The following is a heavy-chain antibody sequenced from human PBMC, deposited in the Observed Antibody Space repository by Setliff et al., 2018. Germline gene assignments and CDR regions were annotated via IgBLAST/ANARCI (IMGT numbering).Heavy chain of an antibody. D-gene: IGHD1-1*01. CDR1: ELTVNSNF. CDR2: IYIGGQT. J-gene: IGHJ6*02. CDR3: ARQTGLGGHNLKDDTFYGVDV. V-gene: IGHV3-66*04. Sequence: GGSLSLSCVGSELTVNSNFMTWVRQAPGQGLEWLSVIYIGGQTFYADSVKGRFSISRDDSKNSLFLHMKSVRPDDTAMYYCARQTGLGGHNLKDDTFYGVDVWGQGIMVTVSS.